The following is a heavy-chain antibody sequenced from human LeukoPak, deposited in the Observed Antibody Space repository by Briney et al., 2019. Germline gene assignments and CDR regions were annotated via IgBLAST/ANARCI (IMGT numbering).Heavy chain of an antibody. D-gene: IGHD5-18*01. CDR3: ARRAATERGHSYGLDY. J-gene: IGHJ4*02. Sequence: PGGSPRLSCAASGFTFSSYAMHWVRQAPGEGLEWVAVISYDGSNKYYADSVKGRFTISRDNAKNSLYLQMNSLRAEDTAVYYCARRAATERGHSYGLDYWGQGTLVTVSS. CDR2: ISYDGSNK. V-gene: IGHV3-30*04. CDR1: GFTFSSYA.